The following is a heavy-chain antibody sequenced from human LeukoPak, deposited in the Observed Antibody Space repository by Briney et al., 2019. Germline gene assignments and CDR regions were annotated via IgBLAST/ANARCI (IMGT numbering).Heavy chain of an antibody. J-gene: IGHJ4*02. CDR3: ARGAPYYFDY. V-gene: IGHV4-31*03. CDR2: IYYSGST. Sequence: SQTLSLTCTVSSGSISSGGYHWSWLRQHPGTGLEWIGYIYYSGSTYYNPSLKSRVTMSVDSSKNQFSLKLSSVTAADTAVYYCARGAPYYFDYWGQGTLVTVSS. CDR1: SGSISSGGYH.